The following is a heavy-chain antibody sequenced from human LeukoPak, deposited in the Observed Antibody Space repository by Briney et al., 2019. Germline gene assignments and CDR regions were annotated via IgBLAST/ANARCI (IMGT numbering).Heavy chain of an antibody. J-gene: IGHJ4*02. V-gene: IGHV3-53*01. D-gene: IGHD3-22*01. CDR3: ASTNSGYPFHFDY. CDR2: IYSGGST. CDR1: GFTVSSNY. Sequence: GGSLRLSCAASGFTVSSNYMSWVRQAPGKGLEWVSVIYSGGSTYYADSVKGRFTISRDNSKNTLYLQMNGLRAEDTAVYYCASTNSGYPFHFDYWGQGTLVTVSS.